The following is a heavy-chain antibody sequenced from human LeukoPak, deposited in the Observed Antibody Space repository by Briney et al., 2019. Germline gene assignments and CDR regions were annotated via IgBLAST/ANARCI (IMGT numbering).Heavy chain of an antibody. D-gene: IGHD2-2*01. J-gene: IGHJ6*03. V-gene: IGHV3-23*01. CDR1: GFTFSSYA. CDR3: AKGPAGIYYYYYMDV. CDR2: ISGSGGST. Sequence: AGGSLRLSCAASGFTFSSYAMSWVRQAPGKGLEWVSAISGSGGSTYHADSVKGRFTISRDNSKNTLYLQMNSLRAEDTAVYYCAKGPAGIYYYYYMDVWGKGTTVTVSS.